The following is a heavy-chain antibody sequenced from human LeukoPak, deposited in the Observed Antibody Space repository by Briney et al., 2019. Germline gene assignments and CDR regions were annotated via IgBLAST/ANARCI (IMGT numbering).Heavy chain of an antibody. V-gene: IGHV1-2*02. CDR3: AREYDSSGYYYFDY. CDR1: GYTLTGYY. D-gene: IGHD3-22*01. CDR2: VNGNSGGT. J-gene: IGHJ4*02. Sequence: EASVKVSCEASGYTLTGYYMHWVRQAPGQGPEWMGWVNGNSGGTKYAQKFQGRVTMTRDTSISTAYMELSRLRSDDTAVYYCAREYDSSGYYYFDYWGQGTLVTVSS.